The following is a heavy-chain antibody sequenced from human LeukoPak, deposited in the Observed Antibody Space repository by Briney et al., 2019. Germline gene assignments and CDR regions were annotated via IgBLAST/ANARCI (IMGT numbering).Heavy chain of an antibody. CDR3: ARERLLWFGELSYYMDV. J-gene: IGHJ6*03. Sequence: ASVKVSCKASDYTFTSYGISWVRQAPGQGLEWMGWISAYNGNTNYAQKLQGRVTMTTDTSTSTAYMELRSLRSDDTAVYYCARERLLWFGELSYYMDVWGKGTTVTISS. D-gene: IGHD3-10*01. V-gene: IGHV1-18*01. CDR1: DYTFTSYG. CDR2: ISAYNGNT.